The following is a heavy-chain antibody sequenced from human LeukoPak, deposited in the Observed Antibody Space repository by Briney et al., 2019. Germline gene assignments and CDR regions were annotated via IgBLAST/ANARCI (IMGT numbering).Heavy chain of an antibody. D-gene: IGHD2-8*01. Sequence: SETLSLTCTVSGGSISSSSYYWGWIRQPPGKGLEWIGSIYYSGSTYYNPSLKSRVTISVDTSKNQFSLKLSSVTAADTAVYYCARHENSLEWYYFDYWGQGTLVTVSS. CDR3: ARHENSLEWYYFDY. CDR1: GGSISSSSYY. CDR2: IYYSGST. V-gene: IGHV4-39*01. J-gene: IGHJ4*02.